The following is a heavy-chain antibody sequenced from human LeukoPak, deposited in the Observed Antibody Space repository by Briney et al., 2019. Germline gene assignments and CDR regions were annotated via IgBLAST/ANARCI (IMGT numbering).Heavy chain of an antibody. Sequence: GESLTLSCVVSGFTFSNYALTCVRQAPGKGLELVSGIWDADDKTVYGDDVKGRFTISRDNSKNTLYLQMKSLRADDTAVYYCAKTQGYYDAWGEGALVTVSS. V-gene: IGHV3-23*01. CDR1: GFTFSNYA. CDR2: IWDADDKT. D-gene: IGHD2-15*01. CDR3: AKTQGYYDA. J-gene: IGHJ5*02.